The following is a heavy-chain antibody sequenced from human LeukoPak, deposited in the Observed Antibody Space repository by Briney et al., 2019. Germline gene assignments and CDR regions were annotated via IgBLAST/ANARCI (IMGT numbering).Heavy chain of an antibody. CDR1: GFTFSSYG. CDR3: ARAVVVTASDY. V-gene: IGHV3-33*01. D-gene: IGHD2-21*02. J-gene: IGHJ4*02. Sequence: GGSLRLSCAASGFTFSSYGMHWVRQAPGKGLEWVAVIWYDGSNKYYVDSVKGRFTISRDNSKNTLYLQMNSLRAEDTAVYYCARAVVVTASDYWGQGTLVTGSS. CDR2: IWYDGSNK.